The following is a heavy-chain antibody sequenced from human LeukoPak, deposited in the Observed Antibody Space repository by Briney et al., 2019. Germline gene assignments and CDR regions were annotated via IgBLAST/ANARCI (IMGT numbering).Heavy chain of an antibody. Sequence: GASVKVSCKASGYTFTSYYMHWVRQAPGQGLEWMGWINPNSGGTNYAQKFQGRVTMTRDTSISTAYMELSRLRSDATAVYYCARAVVVAAPLTIPLGYWGQGTLVTVSS. J-gene: IGHJ4*02. CDR3: ARAVVVAAPLTIPLGY. CDR1: GYTFTSYY. CDR2: INPNSGGT. D-gene: IGHD2-15*01. V-gene: IGHV1-2*02.